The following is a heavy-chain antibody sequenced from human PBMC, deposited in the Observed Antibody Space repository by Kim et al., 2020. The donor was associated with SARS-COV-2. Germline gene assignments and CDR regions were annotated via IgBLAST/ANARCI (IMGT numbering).Heavy chain of an antibody. D-gene: IGHD3-3*01. V-gene: IGHV1-18*04. CDR3: ARGHGLEWLLSPYYYYGMDV. J-gene: IGHJ6*02. CDR2: ISAYNGNT. Sequence: ASVKVSCKASGYTFTSYGISWVRQAPGQGLEWMGWISAYNGNTNYAQKLQGRVTMTTDTSTSTAYMELRSLRSDDTAVYYCARGHGLEWLLSPYYYYGMDVWGQGTTVTVSS. CDR1: GYTFTSYG.